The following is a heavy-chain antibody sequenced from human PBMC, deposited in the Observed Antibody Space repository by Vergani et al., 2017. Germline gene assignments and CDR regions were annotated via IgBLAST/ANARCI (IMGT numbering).Heavy chain of an antibody. Sequence: EVQLLESGGGLVQPGGSLRLSCAASGFTFSSYAMSWVRQAPGKGLEWVSAIRGSGGSTYYADSVKGRFTISRDNSKNTLYLQMNSLRAEDTAVYYCAKGEDWNSNYYYYMDVWGKGTTVTVSS. D-gene: IGHD1-7*01. CDR1: GFTFSSYA. J-gene: IGHJ6*03. V-gene: IGHV3-23*01. CDR3: AKGEDWNSNYYYYMDV. CDR2: IRGSGGST.